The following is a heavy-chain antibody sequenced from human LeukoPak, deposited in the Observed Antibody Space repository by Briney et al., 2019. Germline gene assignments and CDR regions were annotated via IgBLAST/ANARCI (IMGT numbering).Heavy chain of an antibody. V-gene: IGHV4-34*01. D-gene: IGHD4-11*01. J-gene: IGHJ4*02. CDR1: GGTFSGYY. CDR3: ARGQGTVTTH. Sequence: PSETLSLTCAVSGGTFSGYYWTWIRQPPGKGLEWIGEINHSGSANYNPSLMSRVTISLDTSKNHFSLNLSSVTAADTAVYYCARGQGTVTTHWGQGTLVTVSS. CDR2: INHSGSA.